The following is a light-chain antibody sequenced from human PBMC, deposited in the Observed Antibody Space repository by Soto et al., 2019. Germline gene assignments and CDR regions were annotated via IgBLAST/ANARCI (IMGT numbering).Light chain of an antibody. V-gene: IGKV3-11*01. CDR2: RAS. Sequence: EIVMTQSPATLSVSPGERATLSCRASQSVSSNLAWYQQKPGQAPRLLIYRASIRATGISARFSGSGSGTDFTLTITSLEPEDFAVYYCQQRSNWPSTFGQGTRLEI. CDR3: QQRSNWPST. J-gene: IGKJ5*01. CDR1: QSVSSN.